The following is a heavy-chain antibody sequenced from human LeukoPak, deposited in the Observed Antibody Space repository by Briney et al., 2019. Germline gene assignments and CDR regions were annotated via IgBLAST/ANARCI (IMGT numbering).Heavy chain of an antibody. D-gene: IGHD6-13*01. Sequence: GGSLRLSCAASGFTFSSYSMNWVRQAPGKGLEWVSSISSSSSYIYYADSVKGRFTISRDNAKNSLYLQMNSLRAEDTAVYYCARDLASSWYGRGDAFDIWGQGTMVTVSS. CDR3: ARDLASSWYGRGDAFDI. CDR1: GFTFSSYS. J-gene: IGHJ3*02. V-gene: IGHV3-21*01. CDR2: ISSSSSYI.